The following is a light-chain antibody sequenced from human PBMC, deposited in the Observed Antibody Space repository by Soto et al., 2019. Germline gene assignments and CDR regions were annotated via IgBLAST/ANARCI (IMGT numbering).Light chain of an antibody. CDR1: QTISSW. CDR2: KAS. CDR3: QHYNSYSEA. J-gene: IGKJ1*01. Sequence: DIQNSQTHSTLSGSVGDRVTITCRASQTISSWLAWYQQKPGKAPKLLIYKASTLKSGVPSRFSGSGSGTEFTLTISSLQPDDFATNCCQHYNSYSEAFGQGTKVDIK. V-gene: IGKV1-5*03.